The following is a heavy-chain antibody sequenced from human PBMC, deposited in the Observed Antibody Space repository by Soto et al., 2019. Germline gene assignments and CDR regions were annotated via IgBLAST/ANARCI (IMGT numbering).Heavy chain of an antibody. CDR1: GFTFSSYA. V-gene: IGHV3-23*01. CDR3: AKDLSSSWPYYYYYYMDV. CDR2: ISGSGGST. J-gene: IGHJ6*03. Sequence: EVQLLESGGGLVQPGGSLRLSCAASGFTFSSYAMSWVRQAPGKGLEWVSAISGSGGSTYYADSVKGQFTISRDNSKNTLYLQMNSLRAEDTAVYYCAKDLSSSWPYYYYYYMDVWGKGTTVTVSS. D-gene: IGHD6-13*01.